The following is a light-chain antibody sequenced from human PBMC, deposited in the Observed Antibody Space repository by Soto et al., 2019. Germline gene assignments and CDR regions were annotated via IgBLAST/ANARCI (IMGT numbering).Light chain of an antibody. Sequence: QSALTQPRSVSGSPGQSVSISCTGASGDVGGYNFVSWYQQHPGKAPTLMIFDVSQRPSGVPDRFSGSKSGNTASLTISGLQAEDDADYYCCSYGGSYTWVFGGGTQLTVL. CDR1: SGDVGGYNF. J-gene: IGLJ3*02. CDR3: CSYGGSYTWV. CDR2: DVS. V-gene: IGLV2-11*01.